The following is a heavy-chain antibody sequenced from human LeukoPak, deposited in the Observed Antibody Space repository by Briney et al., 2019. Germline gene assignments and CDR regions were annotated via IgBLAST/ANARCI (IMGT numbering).Heavy chain of an antibody. D-gene: IGHD3-22*01. CDR3: AGSPYYYDSRGTYYYFDY. Sequence: ASVKVSCKASGYTFTYHFMHWVRQAPGQGLEWMGWINPNSGGTNYTQKFHGRVTMTRDTSISTAYMELSRLRSDDTAVYYCAGSPYYYDSRGTYYYFDYWGQGTLVTVSS. V-gene: IGHV1-2*02. CDR2: INPNSGGT. J-gene: IGHJ4*02. CDR1: GYTFTYHF.